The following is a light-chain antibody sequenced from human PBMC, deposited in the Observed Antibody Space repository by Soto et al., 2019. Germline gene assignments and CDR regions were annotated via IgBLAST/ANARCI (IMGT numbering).Light chain of an antibody. V-gene: IGKV3-20*01. Sequence: EIVLTQSPGTLSLSPGERGTLSYRASQSVSSNYLAWYQQKPGQAPRLLIYRTSTRPAAIPDRFSGSGSGTDFTLTISRLEPEDFAVYYCQQYGSSPITFGQGTRLEIK. CDR3: QQYGSSPIT. J-gene: IGKJ5*01. CDR2: RTS. CDR1: QSVSSNY.